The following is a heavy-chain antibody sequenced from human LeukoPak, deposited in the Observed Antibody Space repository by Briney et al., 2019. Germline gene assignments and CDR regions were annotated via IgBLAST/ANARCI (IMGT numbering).Heavy chain of an antibody. Sequence: GGSLRLSCAASGFTFSNYWMSWVRQAPGKGLEWVANIKQDGSEKYYVDSVKGRFTISRDNAKNSLYLQMNSLRAEDTAVYYCARGFTIFGVVTPDYFDYWGQGTLVTVSS. CDR3: ARGFTIFGVVTPDYFDY. D-gene: IGHD3-3*01. J-gene: IGHJ4*02. V-gene: IGHV3-7*01. CDR1: GFTFSNYW. CDR2: IKQDGSEK.